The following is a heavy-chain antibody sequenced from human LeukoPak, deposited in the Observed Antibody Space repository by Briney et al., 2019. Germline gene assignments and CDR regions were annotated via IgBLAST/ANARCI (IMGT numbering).Heavy chain of an antibody. Sequence: GRSLRLSCAASGFTFSSYAMHWVRQAPGKGLEWVAVISYEGSNKYYADSVKGRFTISRDNSKNTLYLQMNSLRAEDTAVYYCARHGPARYYDSSGYYRGAFDIWGQGTMVTVSS. D-gene: IGHD3-22*01. J-gene: IGHJ3*02. CDR3: ARHGPARYYDSSGYYRGAFDI. V-gene: IGHV3-30-3*01. CDR2: ISYEGSNK. CDR1: GFTFSSYA.